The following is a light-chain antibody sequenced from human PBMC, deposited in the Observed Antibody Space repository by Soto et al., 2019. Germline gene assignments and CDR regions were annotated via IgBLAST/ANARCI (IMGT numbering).Light chain of an antibody. CDR3: QQYGRSGT. CDR2: GAS. V-gene: IGKV3-20*01. CDR1: QSLSNNY. J-gene: IGKJ1*01. Sequence: IVWTQSPGSRSRSQGERARLPWRASQSLSNNYLAWYQQKPGPVPSLLIYGASNRATGIPDRFSGTGSGTAFTLTISRLQPEEFEVDHCQQYGRSGTFGQGTQGEIK.